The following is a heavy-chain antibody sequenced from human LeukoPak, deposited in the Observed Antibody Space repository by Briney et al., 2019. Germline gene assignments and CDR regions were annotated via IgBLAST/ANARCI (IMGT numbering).Heavy chain of an antibody. D-gene: IGHD2-15*01. CDR2: INHSGST. CDR3: ARIVVVVAAKGGIDY. Sequence: SETLSLTCAVYGGSFSGYYWSWIRQPPGKGLEWIGEINHSGSTNYNPSLKSRVTISVDTSRNQFSLKLSSVTAADTAVYYCARIVVVVAAKGGIDYWGQGTLVTVS. CDR1: GGSFSGYY. J-gene: IGHJ4*02. V-gene: IGHV4-34*01.